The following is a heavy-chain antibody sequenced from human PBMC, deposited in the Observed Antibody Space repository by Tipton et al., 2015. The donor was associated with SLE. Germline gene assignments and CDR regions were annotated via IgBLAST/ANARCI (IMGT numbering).Heavy chain of an antibody. Sequence: RSLRLSCAASGFTFSSYAMHWVRQAPGKGLEWVAVIWYDGSNKYYADFVKGRFTISRDNSKNTLYLQMNSLRPEDTAVYYCARDEITGTLPHYFDYWGQGTLVTVSS. D-gene: IGHD1-20*01. V-gene: IGHV3-30*04. CDR2: IWYDGSNK. CDR3: ARDEITGTLPHYFDY. CDR1: GFTFSSYA. J-gene: IGHJ4*02.